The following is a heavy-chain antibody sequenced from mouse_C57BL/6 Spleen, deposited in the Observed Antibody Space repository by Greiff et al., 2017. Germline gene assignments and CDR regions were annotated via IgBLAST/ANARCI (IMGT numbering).Heavy chain of an antibody. Sequence: QVQLKESGPELVKPGASVKISCKASGYAFSSSWMNWVKQRPGKGLEWIGRIYPGDGDTNYNGKFKGQATLTADKSSSTAYMQLSSLTSEDSAVCFCARSEYYGSSYDAMDYWGQGTSVTVSS. CDR1: GYAFSSSW. CDR3: ARSEYYGSSYDAMDY. D-gene: IGHD1-1*01. V-gene: IGHV1-82*01. CDR2: IYPGDGDT. J-gene: IGHJ4*01.